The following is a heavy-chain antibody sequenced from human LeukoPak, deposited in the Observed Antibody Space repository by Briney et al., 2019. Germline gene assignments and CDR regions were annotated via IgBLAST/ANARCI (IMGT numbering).Heavy chain of an antibody. J-gene: IGHJ4*02. V-gene: IGHV3-30-3*01. CDR3: VRPSNPPH. CDR1: GFTLSSYA. CDR2: ISYDGSNK. Sequence: PGRSLRLSCAASGFTLSSYAMHWVRQAPGKGLEWVAVISYDGSNKYYADSVKGRFTISRDNAKNSLYLQMNSLRAEDTAVYYCVRPSNPPHWGQGTLVTVSS.